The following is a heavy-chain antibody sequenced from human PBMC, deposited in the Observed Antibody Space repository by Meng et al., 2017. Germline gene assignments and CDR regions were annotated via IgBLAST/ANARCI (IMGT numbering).Heavy chain of an antibody. CDR1: GFTFSSYS. Sequence: GGSLRLSCAASGFTFSSYSMNWVRQAPGKGLEWVSYISSSGSTIYYADSVKGRFTISRDNAKNSLYLQMNSLRAEDTAVYYCARLTVAGHRDYYYGMDVWGQGTTVTVSS. CDR2: ISSSGSTI. D-gene: IGHD6-19*01. CDR3: ARLTVAGHRDYYYGMDV. J-gene: IGHJ6*02. V-gene: IGHV3-48*04.